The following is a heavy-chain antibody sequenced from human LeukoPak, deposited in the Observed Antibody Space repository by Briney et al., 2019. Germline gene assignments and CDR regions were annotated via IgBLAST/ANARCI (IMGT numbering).Heavy chain of an antibody. CDR3: ARTNYYDSSGYYSVSDYFDY. CDR2: INGDDGNT. J-gene: IGHJ4*02. CDR1: GYTFGNYG. Sequence: ASVKVACKPSGYTFGNYGISWVRQAPGQGVEWMGWINGDDGNTNYAHKVQGRVAMTTDTSTSTAYMELRSLRSDDTAVYYCARTNYYDSSGYYSVSDYFDYWGQGTRVTVSS. V-gene: IGHV1-18*01. D-gene: IGHD3-22*01.